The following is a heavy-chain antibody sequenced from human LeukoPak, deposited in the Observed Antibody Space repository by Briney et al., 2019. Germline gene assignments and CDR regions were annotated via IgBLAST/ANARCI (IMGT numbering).Heavy chain of an antibody. V-gene: IGHV4-39*01. CDR3: ARHGYIYVDY. CDR2: IYYSGST. D-gene: IGHD5-18*01. J-gene: IGHJ4*02. CDR1: GGSISSSSYY. Sequence: LSETLSLTCTVSGGSISSSSYYWGWIRQPPGKRLEWIGSIYYSGSTYYNPSLKSRVTISVDTSKNQFSLKLSSVTAADTAVYYCARHGYIYVDYWGQGTLVTVSS.